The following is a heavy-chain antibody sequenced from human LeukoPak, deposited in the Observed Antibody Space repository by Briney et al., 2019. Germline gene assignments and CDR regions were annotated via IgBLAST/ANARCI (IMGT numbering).Heavy chain of an antibody. CDR3: AKGRQQLASLTWFDP. J-gene: IGHJ5*02. Sequence: ESLKISCKGSGYSFTNHWITWVRQMPGKGLEWMGRIDPSDSYTDYSPSFQGHVTISADKSISTAYLQWSSLKAPDTAIYYCAKGRQQLASLTWFDPWGQGTLVTVSS. CDR1: GYSFTNHW. V-gene: IGHV5-10-1*01. D-gene: IGHD6-13*01. CDR2: IDPSDSYT.